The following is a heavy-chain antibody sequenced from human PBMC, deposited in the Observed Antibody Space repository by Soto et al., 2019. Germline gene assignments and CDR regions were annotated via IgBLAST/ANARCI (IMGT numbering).Heavy chain of an antibody. CDR2: IYSGGST. J-gene: IGHJ4*02. D-gene: IGHD3-3*01. Sequence: GGSLRLSCAASGFSVSNNYMTWVRQAPGKGLEWVSIIYSGGSTYYSESVKGRTTISRDASKNIVFLQVNSLRAEDTAVYFCARATRYFGSFDSWGQGTLVTVSS. CDR1: GFSVSNNY. V-gene: IGHV3-53*01. CDR3: ARATRYFGSFDS.